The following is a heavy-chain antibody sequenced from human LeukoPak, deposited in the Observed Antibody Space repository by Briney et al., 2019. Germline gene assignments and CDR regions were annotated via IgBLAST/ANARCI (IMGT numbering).Heavy chain of an antibody. CDR2: MNPNSGNT. J-gene: IGHJ3*02. CDR1: GYTFTSYD. V-gene: IGHV1-8*01. D-gene: IGHD3-22*01. Sequence: ASVKVSCKASGYTFTSYDINWVRQATGQGLEWMGWMNPNSGNTSYAQMFQGRVTMTRNTSISTAYMELGSLRSEDTAVYYCARGLYDSSGYYYEVGLDIWGQGTMVTVSS. CDR3: ARGLYDSSGYYYEVGLDI.